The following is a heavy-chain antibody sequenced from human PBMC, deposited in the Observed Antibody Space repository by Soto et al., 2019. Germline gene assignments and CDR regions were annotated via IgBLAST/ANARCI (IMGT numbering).Heavy chain of an antibody. J-gene: IGHJ6*02. CDR2: IYYTGST. D-gene: IGHD3-22*01. CDR1: GDSITSYY. Sequence: SETLSLTCSVSGDSITSYYWSWIRQPPGKGLEWIAYIYYTGSTNYNPSLKSRVTLSVDTSKNQFSLKLTSVTAADTAVYYCARAPLYYENSGMLDPYYGMDVWGQGTTVTVSS. V-gene: IGHV4-59*01. CDR3: ARAPLYYENSGMLDPYYGMDV.